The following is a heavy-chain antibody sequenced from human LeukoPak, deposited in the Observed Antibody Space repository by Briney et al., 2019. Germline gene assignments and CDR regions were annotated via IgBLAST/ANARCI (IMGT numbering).Heavy chain of an antibody. CDR3: ARAPRGLPNSPNDY. Sequence: PGGSLRLSCAASGFTFSSYAMSWVRQAPGKGLEWVSAISGSGGSTYYADSVKGRFTISRDNSKNTLYLQMNSLRAEDTAVYYCARAPRGLPNSPNDYWGQGTLVTVSS. J-gene: IGHJ4*02. D-gene: IGHD4-11*01. CDR1: GFTFSSYA. CDR2: ISGSGGST. V-gene: IGHV3-23*01.